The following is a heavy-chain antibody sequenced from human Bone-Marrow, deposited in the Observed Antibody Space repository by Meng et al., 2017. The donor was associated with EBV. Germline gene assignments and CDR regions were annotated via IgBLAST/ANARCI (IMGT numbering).Heavy chain of an antibody. Sequence: QVQLQQWGAGLLKLPEXLSLTCAVYGGSFSGYYWSWIRQPPGKGLEWIGEINHSGSTNYNPSLKSRVTISVDTSKNQFSLKLSSVTAADTAVYYCARNMGDGYNPFDYGGQGTLVTVSS. CDR1: GGSFSGYY. V-gene: IGHV4-34*01. CDR2: INHSGST. CDR3: ARNMGDGYNPFDY. J-gene: IGHJ4*02. D-gene: IGHD5-24*01.